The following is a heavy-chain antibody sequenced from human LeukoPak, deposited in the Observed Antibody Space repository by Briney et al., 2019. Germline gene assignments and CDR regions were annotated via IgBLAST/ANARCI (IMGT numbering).Heavy chain of an antibody. D-gene: IGHD3-22*01. V-gene: IGHV1-8*01. CDR2: INPKSGNA. J-gene: IGHJ4*02. Sequence: ASVKVSCKASGYIFTSYDINWVRQATGQGPEWMGGINPKSGNAGYAQKFQGRVTMTRNTSINTAYMELSSLRSEDTAVYYCARVGSWEYYDSSGSGDPFDYWGQGTLVTVSS. CDR1: GYIFTSYD. CDR3: ARVGSWEYYDSSGSGDPFDY.